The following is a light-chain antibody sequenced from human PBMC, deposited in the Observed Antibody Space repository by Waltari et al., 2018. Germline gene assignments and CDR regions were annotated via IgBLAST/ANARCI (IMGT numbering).Light chain of an antibody. CDR2: DVS. CDR3: SSYISSSTLEL. V-gene: IGLV2-14*03. J-gene: IGLJ2*01. Sequence: QSALPQPASVSGSPGQSTTLSCTGHSSDVGGSNYISWYQQYPDKAPNLMIYDVSNRPSGVSNRFSCSKAGNTASLTISGLQAEDEADYYCSSYISSSTLELFGGGTSLTVL. CDR1: SSDVGGSNY.